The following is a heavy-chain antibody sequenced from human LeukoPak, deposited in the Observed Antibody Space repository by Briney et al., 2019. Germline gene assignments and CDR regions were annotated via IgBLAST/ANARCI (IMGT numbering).Heavy chain of an antibody. CDR2: VSRGGDRT. Sequence: GGSLRLSCAASGFTFSSYDMSWVRQAPGKGLQWVSAVSRGGDRTYYTDSVKGRFSISRDNSKNTLYLQMNSLRADDTAVYYCASGGGYCSTTSCYVLYYWGERALVAASS. CDR3: ASGGGYCSTTSCYVLYY. CDR1: GFTFSSYD. J-gene: IGHJ4*02. D-gene: IGHD2-2*01. V-gene: IGHV3-23*01.